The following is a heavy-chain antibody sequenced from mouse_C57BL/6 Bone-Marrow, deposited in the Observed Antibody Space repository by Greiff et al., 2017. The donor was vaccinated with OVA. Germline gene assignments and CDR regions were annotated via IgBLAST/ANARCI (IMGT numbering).Heavy chain of an antibody. V-gene: IGHV1-50*01. CDR3: ARFVYGVGSYAMDY. J-gene: IGHJ4*01. CDR2: IDPSDSYT. CDR1: GYTFTSYW. D-gene: IGHD2-10*02. Sequence: VQLQQPGAELVKPGASVKLSCKASGYTFTSYWMQWVKQRPGQGLEWIGEIDPSDSYTNYNQKFKGKATLTVDTSSSTAYMQLSSLTSEDSAVYYCARFVYGVGSYAMDYWGQGTSVTVSS.